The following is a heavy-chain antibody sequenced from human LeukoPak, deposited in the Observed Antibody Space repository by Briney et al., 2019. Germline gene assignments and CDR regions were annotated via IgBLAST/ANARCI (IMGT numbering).Heavy chain of an antibody. CDR2: INPNSGVT. D-gene: IGHD6-19*01. J-gene: IGHJ6*02. Sequence: ASVKVSCKASGYTFTGYYMHWVRQAPGQGLEWMGWINPNSGVTYYEQNFQGRVTMTRDTSISTAYMELSRLTSDDTAVFYCARASCWHDYGMDVWGQGTTVTVSS. CDR1: GYTFTGYY. V-gene: IGHV1-2*02. CDR3: ARASCWHDYGMDV.